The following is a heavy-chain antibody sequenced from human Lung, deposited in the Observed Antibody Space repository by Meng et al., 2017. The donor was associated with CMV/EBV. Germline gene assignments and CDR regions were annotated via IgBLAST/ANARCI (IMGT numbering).Heavy chain of an antibody. V-gene: IGHV1-2*02. CDR1: GYTFTGYY. Sequence: SVKVSXKASGYTFTGYYMHWVRQAPGQGLEWMGWINPNSGGTNYAQKFQGRVTMTRDTSISTAHMELSRLRSDDTAVYYCARDRYIRVGAPGDYWGQGTLVTVSS. CDR2: INPNSGGT. J-gene: IGHJ4*02. D-gene: IGHD1-26*01. CDR3: ARDRYIRVGAPGDY.